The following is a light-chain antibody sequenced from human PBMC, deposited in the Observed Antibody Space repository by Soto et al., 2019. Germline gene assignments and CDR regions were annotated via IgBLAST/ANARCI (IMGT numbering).Light chain of an antibody. J-gene: IGLJ1*01. CDR1: SSDVGGYNY. CDR3: SSYTTSNTRQIV. V-gene: IGLV2-14*03. Sequence: QSALTQPASVSGSPGQSINISCTGTSSDVGGYNYVSWYQHHPGKAPKLIIYDVSTRPSGVSNPFSGSKSSNTASLTISGLQPEDEANYYCSSYTTSNTRQIVFGTGTKVTVL. CDR2: DVS.